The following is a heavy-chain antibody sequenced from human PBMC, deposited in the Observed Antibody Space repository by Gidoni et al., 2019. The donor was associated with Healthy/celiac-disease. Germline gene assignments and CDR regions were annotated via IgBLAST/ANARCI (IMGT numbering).Heavy chain of an antibody. V-gene: IGHV2-70*15. CDR2: IDWDDDK. CDR1: GFSLSTSGMC. D-gene: IGHD3-10*01. Sequence: QVTLRESGPALVTPTQTLTLTCTFSGFSLSTSGMCVSWIRQPPGKALEWLARIDWDDDKYYSTSLKTRLTISKDTSKNQVVLTMTNMDPVDTATYYCARNMVRGVIIAGFDYWGQGTLVTVSS. CDR3: ARNMVRGVIIAGFDY. J-gene: IGHJ4*02.